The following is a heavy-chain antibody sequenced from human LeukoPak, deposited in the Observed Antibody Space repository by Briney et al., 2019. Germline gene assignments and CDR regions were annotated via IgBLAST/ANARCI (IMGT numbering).Heavy chain of an antibody. CDR1: GGSISGGY. Sequence: SETLSLTCTVSGGSISGGYWSWIRQPPGRGLEWIGYVYTSGSTNYNPSLKSRVAISVDTSKTQFALKLSSVTAADTAVYYCAKSYFDYSTYYSYYFNLWGQGALVTVST. CDR3: AKSYFDYSTYYSYYFNL. J-gene: IGHJ4*02. D-gene: IGHD4-11*01. CDR2: VYTSGST. V-gene: IGHV4-4*09.